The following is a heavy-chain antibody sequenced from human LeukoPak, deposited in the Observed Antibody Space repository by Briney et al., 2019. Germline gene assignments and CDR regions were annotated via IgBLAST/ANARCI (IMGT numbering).Heavy chain of an antibody. CDR1: GGSISSYY. Sequence: PSETLSLTCTVSGGSISSYYWSWIRQPPGKGLEWIGYIYYSGSTNYNPSLKSRVTISVDTSKNQFSLKLSSVTAADTAVYYCARGGRTALSAGIDYWGQGTLVTVSS. J-gene: IGHJ4*02. D-gene: IGHD6-13*01. CDR3: ARGGRTALSAGIDY. V-gene: IGHV4-59*01. CDR2: IYYSGST.